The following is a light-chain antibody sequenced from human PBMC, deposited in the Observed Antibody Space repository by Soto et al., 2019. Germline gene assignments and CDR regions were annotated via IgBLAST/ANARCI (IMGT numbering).Light chain of an antibody. J-gene: IGKJ1*01. V-gene: IGKV1-5*03. CDR2: KAS. CDR1: QSISAW. Sequence: DIQMTQSPSTLSASVGDRVTITCRASQSISAWLAWFQQKPGKPPKLLVYKASSLESGVPSRFSGSGSETEFTLTISSLQSDDFATYYCQQYKSYSWTFGQGTKVEIK. CDR3: QQYKSYSWT.